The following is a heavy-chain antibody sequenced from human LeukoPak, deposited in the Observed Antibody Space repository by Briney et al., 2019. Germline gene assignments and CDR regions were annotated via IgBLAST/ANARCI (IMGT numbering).Heavy chain of an antibody. J-gene: IGHJ4*02. CDR3: ASSAVYDYVWGSYRSFDY. CDR2: IIPIFVTA. CDR1: AGTFSTYA. V-gene: IGHV1-69*01. D-gene: IGHD3-16*02. Sequence: GSSVKVSCKASAGTFSTYAISWVRRAPGQGLEWLGGIIPIFVTANYAQKFQGRVTITADESTSTAYMELSSLRSEDTAVYYCASSAVYDYVWGSYRSFDYWGQGAPVTVSS.